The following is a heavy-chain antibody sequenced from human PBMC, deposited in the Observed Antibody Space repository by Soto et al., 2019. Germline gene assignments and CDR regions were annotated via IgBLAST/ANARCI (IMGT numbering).Heavy chain of an antibody. CDR1: GFTFSTYG. J-gene: IGHJ4*02. V-gene: IGHV3-33*01. CDR2: IWYAGSNK. D-gene: IGHD4-17*01. CDR3: ARGTVHFDY. Sequence: QVQLVESGGGVVQPGRSLRLSCAASGFTFSTYGIHWVRQAPGKGLEWVAVIWYAGSNKYYADSVKGRFTISRDNSKSTRYLKMNSLRAEDTDVYYCARGTVHFDYWGQGTLVNVSS.